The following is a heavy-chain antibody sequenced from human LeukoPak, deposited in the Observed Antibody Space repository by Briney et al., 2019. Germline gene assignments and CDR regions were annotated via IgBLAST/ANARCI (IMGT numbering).Heavy chain of an antibody. V-gene: IGHV3-48*04. J-gene: IGHJ5*01. D-gene: IGHD3-22*01. CDR1: GFTFSSYS. Sequence: GGSLRLSCAASGFTFSSYSMNWVRQAPGKGLEWVSYISSSSSMIYYADSVKGRFTISRDNAKNSLYLQMNSLRAEDTAVYYCARGPNIYYDGSGPHWFDSWGQGTLVTVSS. CDR3: ARGPNIYYDGSGPHWFDS. CDR2: ISSSSSMI.